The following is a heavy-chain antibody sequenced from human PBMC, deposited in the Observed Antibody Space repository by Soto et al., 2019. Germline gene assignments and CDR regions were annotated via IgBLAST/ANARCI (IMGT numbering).Heavy chain of an antibody. CDR1: GGPISSNY. V-gene: IGHV4-59*01. Sequence: PSETLSLTCTVSGGPISSNYWSWVRQPPGEGLEWIGYIYYTGTTDSHPSLQSRVTISVDTSKNQFSLKMRSVTGADTAVYYCATGRRGMLEHWGQGQWSPSPQ. D-gene: IGHD3-10*02. CDR2: IYYTGTT. CDR3: ATGRRGMLEH. J-gene: IGHJ3*01.